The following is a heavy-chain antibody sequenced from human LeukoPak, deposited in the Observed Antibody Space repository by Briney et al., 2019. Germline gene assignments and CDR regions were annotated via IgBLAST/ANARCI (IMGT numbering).Heavy chain of an antibody. CDR1: GGSISSSSYY. Sequence: SETLSLTCTVSGGSISSSSYYWGWIRQPPGKGLEWTGSIYYSGSTYYNPSLKSRVTISVDTSKNQFSLKLSSVTAADTAVYYCARDRADFDYWGQGTLVTVSS. V-gene: IGHV4-39*07. CDR2: IYYSGST. J-gene: IGHJ4*02. CDR3: ARDRADFDY.